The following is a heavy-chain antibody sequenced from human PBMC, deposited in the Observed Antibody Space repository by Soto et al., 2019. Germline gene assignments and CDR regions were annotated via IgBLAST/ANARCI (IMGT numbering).Heavy chain of an antibody. J-gene: IGHJ4*02. CDR1: GGSISSGGYS. CDR3: AAGGGLPRYS. Sequence: QLQLQESGSGLVKPSQTLSLTCAVSGGSISSGGYSWSWIRQPPGKGLEWIGYIYHSGSTYYNPSRKSRVTISVDGCKNQFSLKLSSVPAADTAVYYCAAGGGLPRYSWGPGTLVTVSS. D-gene: IGHD5-12*01. CDR2: IYHSGST. V-gene: IGHV4-30-2*01.